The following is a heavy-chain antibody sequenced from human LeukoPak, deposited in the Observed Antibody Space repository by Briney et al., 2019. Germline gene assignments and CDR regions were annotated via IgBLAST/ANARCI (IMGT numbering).Heavy chain of an antibody. V-gene: IGHV4-4*02. Sequence: SETLSLTCAVSGGSISSSTWWTWVRPPPGKGLEWIGEISHSGSTNYNPPLKSRVTISVDKSKNQFSLKLTSVTAADTAVYYCARGDASGTYYRYFDYWGQGTLVTVSS. CDR3: ARGDASGTYYRYFDY. CDR1: GGSISSSTW. J-gene: IGHJ4*02. D-gene: IGHD3-10*01. CDR2: ISHSGST.